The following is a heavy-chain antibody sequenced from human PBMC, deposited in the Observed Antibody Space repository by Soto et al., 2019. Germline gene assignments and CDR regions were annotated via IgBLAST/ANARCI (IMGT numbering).Heavy chain of an antibody. V-gene: IGHV1-18*01. CDR2: ISAYNGNT. D-gene: IGHD2-2*01. CDR3: ARDIVLVPAAMDRYYYYGMDV. J-gene: IGHJ6*02. CDR1: GYTFTSYG. Sequence: ASVKVSCKASGYTFTSYGISWVRQAPGQGLKWMGWISAYNGNTNYAQKLQGRVTMTTDTSTSTAYMELRSLRSDDTAVYYCARDIVLVPAAMDRYYYYGMDVWGQGTTVTVSS.